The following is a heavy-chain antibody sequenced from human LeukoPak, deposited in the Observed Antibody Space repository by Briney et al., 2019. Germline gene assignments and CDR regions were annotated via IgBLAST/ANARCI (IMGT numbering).Heavy chain of an antibody. CDR1: GFTFSSYW. CDR3: AKGFSYYYDSGYDPDSY. Sequence: GGSLRLSCAASGFTFSSYWMHWVRQAPGKGLVWVSRINSDGSSTSYADSVKGRFTISRDNAKNTLYLQMNSLRAEDTAVYYCAKGFSYYYDSGYDPDSYWGQGTLVTVSS. D-gene: IGHD3-22*01. J-gene: IGHJ4*02. V-gene: IGHV3-74*01. CDR2: INSDGSST.